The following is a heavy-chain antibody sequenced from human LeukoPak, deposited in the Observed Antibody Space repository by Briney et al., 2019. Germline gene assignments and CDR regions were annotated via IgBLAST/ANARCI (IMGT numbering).Heavy chain of an antibody. V-gene: IGHV1-69*04. D-gene: IGHD6-19*01. CDR1: GGTFSSYS. J-gene: IGHJ4*02. Sequence: GASVKVSCKASGGTFSSYSITWVRQAPGQGLEWIGRIIPTLGIANYAQKFQGRVTITADKSTSTAYMELSRLRSEDTAVYYCAGEEERGVTVAGTAFDYWGQGTLVTVSS. CDR2: IIPTLGIA. CDR3: AGEEERGVTVAGTAFDY.